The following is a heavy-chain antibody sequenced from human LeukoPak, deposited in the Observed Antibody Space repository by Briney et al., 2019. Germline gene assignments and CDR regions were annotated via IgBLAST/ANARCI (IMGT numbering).Heavy chain of an antibody. J-gene: IGHJ4*02. V-gene: IGHV4-34*01. CDR3: ARVYYDSSGPNALDY. Sequence: PSETLSLTCAVYGGSFSGYYWSWIRQPPGKGLEWIGEINHSGSTNYNPSLKSRVTISVDKSKNQFSLKLSSVTAADTAVYYCARVYYDSSGPNALDYWGQGTLVTVSS. D-gene: IGHD3-22*01. CDR1: GGSFSGYY. CDR2: INHSGST.